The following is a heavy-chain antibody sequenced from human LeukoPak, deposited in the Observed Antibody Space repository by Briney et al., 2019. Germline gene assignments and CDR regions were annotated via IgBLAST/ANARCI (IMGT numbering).Heavy chain of an antibody. CDR2: IYHSGST. CDR3: ARGGRVAVAGIDY. Sequence: PSQTLSLTCAVSGGSISSGGYSWSWIWQPPGKGLEWIGYIYHSGSTYYNPSLKSRVTISVDRSKNQFSLKLSSVTAADTAVYYCARGGRVAVAGIDYWGQGTLVTVSS. J-gene: IGHJ4*02. CDR1: GGSISSGGYS. V-gene: IGHV4-30-2*01. D-gene: IGHD6-19*01.